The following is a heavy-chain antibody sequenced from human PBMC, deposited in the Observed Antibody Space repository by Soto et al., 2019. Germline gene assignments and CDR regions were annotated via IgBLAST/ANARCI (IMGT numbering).Heavy chain of an antibody. CDR2: IRGAGSSP. CDR1: GFSFDKYW. V-gene: IGHV3-74*03. J-gene: IGHJ5*01. D-gene: IGHD5-18*01. CDR3: AREVIALLGYVRLFDP. Sequence: EVQLVESGGGLVQPGGSLRLSCVASGFSFDKYWMHWVREVPGKGLMWVSRIRGAGSSPAYADSVEGRFTILRDNAKNTLYLLRNSVRAEDTAVYYCAREVIALLGYVRLFDPWGQGTMVTVSS.